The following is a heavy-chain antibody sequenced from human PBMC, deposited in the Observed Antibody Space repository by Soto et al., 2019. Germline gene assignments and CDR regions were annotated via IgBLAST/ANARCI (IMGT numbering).Heavy chain of an antibody. CDR3: ARSGDNYNLLDY. J-gene: IGHJ4*02. CDR2: SSDSGTFT. V-gene: IGHV3-11*06. D-gene: IGHD1-1*01. Sequence: AVGSLRLSCAASGFTFSDYYMSWIRQAPGKGLEWLSYSSDSGTFTRYADSVKGRFSISRDNAKNSLYLQINSLRGEDTAIYYCARSGDNYNLLDYWGQGTPVTVSS. CDR1: GFTFSDYY.